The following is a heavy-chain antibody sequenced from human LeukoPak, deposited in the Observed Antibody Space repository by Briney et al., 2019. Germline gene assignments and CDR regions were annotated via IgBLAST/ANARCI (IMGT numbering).Heavy chain of an antibody. V-gene: IGHV4-59*01. D-gene: IGHD2-21*01. J-gene: IGHJ4*02. Sequence: PSETLSLTCTVSGGSISTYYWTWIRQPPGKGLEWIGYIYSSGSTNYNPSLKSRVTISVDTSKNQFSLNLTSATAADTAVYYCARGGKGFPLGLRFDYWGQGSLVTVSS. CDR3: ARGGKGFPLGLRFDY. CDR1: GGSISTYY. CDR2: IYSSGST.